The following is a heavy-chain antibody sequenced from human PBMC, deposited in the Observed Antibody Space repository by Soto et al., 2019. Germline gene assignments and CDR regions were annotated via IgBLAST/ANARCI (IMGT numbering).Heavy chain of an antibody. CDR2: IDGDSGDT. V-gene: IGHV1-2*04. J-gene: IGHJ6*02. D-gene: IGHD2-8*01. Sequence: QVQLVQSGAEVKKPGASVKVSCKASGYTFTNYYIHWVRQAPGQGLEWMGWIDGDSGDTKDAQKFQGWVTMTRDTSINTAYMGLSRLTSDDTAVYYCARTPNNGRAGVYGMDVWGQGTTVTVSS. CDR3: ARTPNNGRAGVYGMDV. CDR1: GYTFTNYY.